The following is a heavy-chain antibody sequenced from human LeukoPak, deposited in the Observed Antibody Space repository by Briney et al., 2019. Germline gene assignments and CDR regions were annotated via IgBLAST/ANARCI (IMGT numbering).Heavy chain of an antibody. Sequence: GGSLRLSCAASGFTFDDYGMSWVRQAPGKGLEWVSGINWNGGSTGYADSVKGRFTISRDNAKNSLYLEMNSLRAEDTALYHCARARRGLGGFDPWGQGTLVTVSS. CDR2: INWNGGST. CDR1: GFTFDDYG. CDR3: ARARRGLGGFDP. J-gene: IGHJ5*02. V-gene: IGHV3-20*01.